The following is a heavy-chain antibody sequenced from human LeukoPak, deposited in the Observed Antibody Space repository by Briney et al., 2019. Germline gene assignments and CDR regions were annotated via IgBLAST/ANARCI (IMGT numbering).Heavy chain of an antibody. Sequence: SETLSLTCTVSGGSISSYYWSWIRQPPGTGLEWIGYMSNSGSTNYNPSLKSRVTVSVDTSKNQFSLKLSSVTAADTAVYYCARSITGTRSKFDYWGQGTLVTVSS. CDR3: ARSITGTRSKFDY. CDR1: GGSISSYY. CDR2: MSNSGST. D-gene: IGHD1/OR15-1a*01. J-gene: IGHJ4*02. V-gene: IGHV4-4*08.